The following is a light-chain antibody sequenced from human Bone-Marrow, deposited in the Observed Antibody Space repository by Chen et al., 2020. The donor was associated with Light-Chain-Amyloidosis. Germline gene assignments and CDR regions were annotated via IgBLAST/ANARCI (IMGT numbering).Light chain of an antibody. Sequence: SYELTQPPSVSVSPGQTARITCSGDDLPTKYAYWYQHKPGQAPVLVIHRDTERPSGISERFSGSSSGTTATLTMSGVQAEDEADYHCQSADSSGTYEGIFGGGTKLTVL. CDR3: QSADSSGTYEGI. CDR1: DLPTKY. V-gene: IGLV3-25*03. J-gene: IGLJ2*01. CDR2: RDT.